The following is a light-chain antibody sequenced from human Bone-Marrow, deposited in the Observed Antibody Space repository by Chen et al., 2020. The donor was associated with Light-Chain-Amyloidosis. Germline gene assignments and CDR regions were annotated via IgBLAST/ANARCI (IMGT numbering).Light chain of an antibody. V-gene: IGLV3-21*02. J-gene: IGLJ3*02. CDR1: NIGSTS. Sequence: SYVLTQPSSVSVAPGQTATIACGGNNIGSTSMHWYQQTPGQAPLLVVYDDSDRPSGIPERLSDSNSGNTATLTISRVEAGDEADYYCQVWDRSSDRPVFGGGTKLTVL. CDR2: DDS. CDR3: QVWDRSSDRPV.